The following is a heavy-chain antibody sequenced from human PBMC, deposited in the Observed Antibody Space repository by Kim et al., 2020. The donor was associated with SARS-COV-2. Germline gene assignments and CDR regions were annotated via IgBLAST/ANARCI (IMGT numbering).Heavy chain of an antibody. CDR2: ISYDGNNK. Sequence: GGSLRLSCAASGFIFTNYAMHWVRQAPGKGLEWVAVISYDGNNKYYADSVKGRFTISRDDSKNTLYLQMNSLRAEDTAVYYCARDRVVRYYYDSSGYYSSFDYWGQGTLVTVSS. D-gene: IGHD3-22*01. J-gene: IGHJ4*02. V-gene: IGHV3-30-3*01. CDR1: GFIFTNYA. CDR3: ARDRVVRYYYDSSGYYSSFDY.